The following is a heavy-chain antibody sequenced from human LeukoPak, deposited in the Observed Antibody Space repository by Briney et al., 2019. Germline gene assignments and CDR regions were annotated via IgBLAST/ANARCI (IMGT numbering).Heavy chain of an antibody. CDR1: GGSFSGYY. D-gene: IGHD5-18*01. CDR3: AGARGYSYDCFDY. J-gene: IGHJ4*02. V-gene: IGHV4-34*01. Sequence: SETLSLTCAVYGGSFSGYYWSWIRQPPGKGLEWIGEINHSGSTNYNPSLKSRVTISVDTSKNQFSLKLSAVTAADTAGYYCAGARGYSYDCFDYWGQGTLVTVSS. CDR2: INHSGST.